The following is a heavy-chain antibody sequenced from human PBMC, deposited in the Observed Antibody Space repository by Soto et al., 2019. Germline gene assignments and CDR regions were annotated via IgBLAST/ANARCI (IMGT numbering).Heavy chain of an antibody. Sequence: GESLKIACNGSGYSFTSYCIGLVLQIPGKGLDWMGIIYPGDSDTRYSPSFQGQVTISADKSISTAYMQWSSLKATDTAMYYCARPDCSGGSCYSGVGYYGMDVWGQGTTVTVSS. D-gene: IGHD2-15*01. CDR3: ARPDCSGGSCYSGVGYYGMDV. CDR2: IYPGDSDT. V-gene: IGHV5-51*01. CDR1: GYSFTSYC. J-gene: IGHJ6*02.